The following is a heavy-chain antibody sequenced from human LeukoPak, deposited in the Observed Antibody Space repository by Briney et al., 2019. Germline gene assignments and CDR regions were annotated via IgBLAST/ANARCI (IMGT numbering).Heavy chain of an antibody. CDR1: GFTFSSYS. CDR2: ISSSSNTI. CDR3: AKARGYYDSSGYYFDY. D-gene: IGHD3-22*01. V-gene: IGHV3-48*01. Sequence: PGGSLRLSCAASGFTFSSYSMNWVRQAPGKGLEWVSYISSSSNTIYYVDSVKGRFTISRDNSKNTLYLQMNSLRAEDTAVYYCAKARGYYDSSGYYFDYWGQGTLVTVSS. J-gene: IGHJ4*02.